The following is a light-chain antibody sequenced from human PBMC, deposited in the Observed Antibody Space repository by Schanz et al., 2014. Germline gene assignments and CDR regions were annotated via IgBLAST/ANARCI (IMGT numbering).Light chain of an antibody. V-gene: IGKV3-20*01. CDR2: GAS. J-gene: IGKJ5*01. Sequence: EVVLTQSPATLSLSPGERATLSCRASESISNFLAWYQQKPGQAPRLLIYGASIRATGIPDRFSGSGSGTDFTLIISRLEPDDFAVYYCQQYGRSPIIFGQGTRLEIK. CDR3: QQYGRSPII. CDR1: ESISNF.